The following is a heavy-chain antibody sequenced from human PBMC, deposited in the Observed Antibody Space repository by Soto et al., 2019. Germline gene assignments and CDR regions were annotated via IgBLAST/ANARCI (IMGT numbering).Heavy chain of an antibody. J-gene: IGHJ6*02. V-gene: IGHV3-7*01. CDR1: GFTFSSYW. Sequence: SGGSLRLSCAASGFTFSSYWMSWVRQAPGKGLEWVANIKQDGSEKYYVDSVKGRFTIYRDNAKSSLYLQMNSLRAEDTAVYYCARGSGSSSKKVNLGSVRGYYYGMDVWGQGTTVTVSS. D-gene: IGHD6-6*01. CDR2: IKQDGSEK. CDR3: ARGSGSSSKKVNLGSVRGYYYGMDV.